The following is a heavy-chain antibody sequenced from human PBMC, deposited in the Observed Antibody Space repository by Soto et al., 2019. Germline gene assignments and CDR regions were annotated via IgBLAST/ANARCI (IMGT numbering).Heavy chain of an antibody. Sequence: PSETLSLTCTVSGGSISGYYWSWIRQPPGKGVEWIGYIFYMGNTTYSPSLNRRVTISVDTAKNQFSLKLTSVTAADTAVYYCARHPVIARFENGLDGWGQGTMVTVSS. D-gene: IGHD3-3*01. CDR2: IFYMGNT. V-gene: IGHV4-59*08. J-gene: IGHJ6*02. CDR1: GGSISGYY. CDR3: ARHPVIARFENGLDG.